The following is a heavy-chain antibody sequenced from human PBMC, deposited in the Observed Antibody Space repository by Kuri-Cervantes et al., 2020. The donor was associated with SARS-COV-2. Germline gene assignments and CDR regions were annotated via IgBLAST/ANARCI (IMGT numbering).Heavy chain of an antibody. D-gene: IGHD3-16*01. Sequence: GGSLRLSCKGSGYSFTSYWIGWVRQMPGKGLEWMGIIYPGDSDTRYSPSFHGQVTISADKSISTAYLQWSSLKASDTAMYYCARRVRESLYYYYMDVWGKGTTVTVSS. J-gene: IGHJ6*03. CDR1: GYSFTSYW. V-gene: IGHV5-51*01. CDR2: IYPGDSDT. CDR3: ARRVRESLYYYYMDV.